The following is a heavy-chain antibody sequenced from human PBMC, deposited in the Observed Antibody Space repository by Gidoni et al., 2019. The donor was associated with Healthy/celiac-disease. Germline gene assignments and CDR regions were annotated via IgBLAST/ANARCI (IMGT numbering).Heavy chain of an antibody. V-gene: IGHV3-30*03. CDR2: ISYDGSNK. CDR3: ARENDYYGSGSYDYYYYYMDV. CDR1: GFTLSRYG. Sequence: QVQLVESGGGVVQPGRSLRLSCAASGFTLSRYGMQWVRQAPAKGLEWVAGISYDGSNKYYADSVKGRFTISRDNSKNTLYLKMNSLRAEDTAVYYCARENDYYGSGSYDYYYYYMDVWGKGTTVTVSS. J-gene: IGHJ6*03. D-gene: IGHD3-10*01.